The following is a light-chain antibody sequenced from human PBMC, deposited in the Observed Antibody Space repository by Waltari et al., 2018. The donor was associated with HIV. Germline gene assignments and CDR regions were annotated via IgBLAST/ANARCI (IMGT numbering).Light chain of an antibody. Sequence: QSALTQPPSASGSPGQSVTISCTGTSSAVGGYTYVSWYQHHPGNAPKLIIYEVTERPSGVPDRFSGSKSGNTASLTVSGLQAEDEADYYCSSYAGSNKLVFGGGTKLTVV. V-gene: IGLV2-8*01. J-gene: IGLJ2*01. CDR3: SSYAGSNKLV. CDR1: SSAVGGYTY. CDR2: EVT.